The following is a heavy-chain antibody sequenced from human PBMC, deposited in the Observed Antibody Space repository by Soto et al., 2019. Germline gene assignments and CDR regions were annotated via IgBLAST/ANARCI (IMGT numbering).Heavy chain of an antibody. V-gene: IGHV3-23*01. J-gene: IGHJ4*02. CDR3: AKSGTSYVGHFDY. Sequence: EVQLLESGGGLVQPGGSLRLSCVASGFTFSNYALNWVRQAPGKGLEWVSGISNNGVSTSYADSVKGRFTISRDNSKNTLYLQMSSLRAEDTAVYYCAKSGTSYVGHFDYWGQGTLVTVSS. CDR2: ISNNGVST. D-gene: IGHD1-26*01. CDR1: GFTFSNYA.